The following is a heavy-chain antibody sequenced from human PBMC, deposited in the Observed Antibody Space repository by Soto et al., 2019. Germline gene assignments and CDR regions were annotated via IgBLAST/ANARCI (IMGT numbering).Heavy chain of an antibody. Sequence: GGSLLVACTSSVFTFGDYAMSWFRQAPGKGLEWVGFIRSKAYGGTTEYAASVKGRFTISRDDSKSIAYLQMNSLKTEDTAVYYCTRDQYYYDRSGKDYWGQGTLVTVSS. CDR3: TRDQYYYDRSGKDY. V-gene: IGHV3-49*03. CDR1: VFTFGDYA. D-gene: IGHD3-22*01. J-gene: IGHJ4*02. CDR2: IRSKAYGGTT.